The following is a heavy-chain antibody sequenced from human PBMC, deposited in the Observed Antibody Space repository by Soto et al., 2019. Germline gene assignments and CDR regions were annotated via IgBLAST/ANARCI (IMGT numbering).Heavy chain of an antibody. Sequence: SETLSLTCTVSGGSISSYYWSWIRQPPGKGLEWIGYIYYSGSTNYNPSLKSRVTISVDTSKNQFSLKLSSVTAADTAVYYCARETRNWFDPWGQGTLVTVSS. CDR1: GGSISSYY. CDR3: ARETRNWFDP. CDR2: IYYSGST. V-gene: IGHV4-59*01. J-gene: IGHJ5*02.